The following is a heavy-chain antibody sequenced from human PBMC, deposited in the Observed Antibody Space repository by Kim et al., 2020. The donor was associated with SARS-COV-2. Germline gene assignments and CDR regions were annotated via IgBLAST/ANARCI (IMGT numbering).Heavy chain of an antibody. D-gene: IGHD2-15*01. V-gene: IGHV3-30*18. Sequence: GGSLRLSCVASGFNFSNYGMHWVRQAPGKGLEWVGIVSYEGRNTYYAASVKGRFTISRDNSKNTLYLQMNSLTTEDTALYYCVKEAAFTTVVVDYYFDYWGQGTLVTASS. CDR1: GFNFSNYG. CDR3: VKEAAFTTVVVDYYFDY. CDR2: VSYEGRNT. J-gene: IGHJ4*02.